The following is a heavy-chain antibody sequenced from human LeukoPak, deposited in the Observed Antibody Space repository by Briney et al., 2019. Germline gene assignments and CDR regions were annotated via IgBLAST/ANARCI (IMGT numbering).Heavy chain of an antibody. CDR1: GFTFDDHG. CDR2: IKWDGGRT. J-gene: IGHJ4*02. Sequence: GGSLRLSCAASGFTFDDHGMSWVRQAPGKGLEWVSGIKWDGGRTGYADSVKGRFTISRDNAKNSLYLQMNSLRAEDTAVYYCATDPYSSSWYVDYWGQGTLVTVSS. D-gene: IGHD6-13*01. CDR3: ATDPYSSSWYVDY. V-gene: IGHV3-20*04.